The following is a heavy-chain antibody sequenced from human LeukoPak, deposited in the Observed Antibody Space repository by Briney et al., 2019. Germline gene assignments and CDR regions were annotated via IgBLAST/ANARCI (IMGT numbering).Heavy chain of an antibody. J-gene: IGHJ4*02. CDR3: AREQWFGDYELSVFDY. CDR2: IYTSGST. Sequence: SETLSLTGTVSGGSISSGSYYWSWIRQPAGKGLEWIGRIYTSGSTNYNPSLKSRVTISVDTSKNQFSLKLSSVTAADTAVYYYAREQWFGDYELSVFDYWGQGTLVTVSS. D-gene: IGHD3-10*01. CDR1: GGSISSGSYY. V-gene: IGHV4-61*02.